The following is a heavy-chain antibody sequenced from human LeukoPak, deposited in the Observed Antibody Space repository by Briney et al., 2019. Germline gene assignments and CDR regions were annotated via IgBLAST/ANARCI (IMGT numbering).Heavy chain of an antibody. CDR2: ISSSSSYI. CDR3: ARDPSQQWRESYFDY. CDR1: GFTFSSYS. V-gene: IGHV3-21*01. Sequence: PGGSLRLSCAASGFTFSSYSMNWVRQAPGKGLEWVSSISSSSSYIYYADSVKGRFTISRDNAKNSLYLQMNSLRAEDTAVYYCARDPSQQWRESYFDYWGQGTLVTVSS. D-gene: IGHD6-19*01. J-gene: IGHJ4*02.